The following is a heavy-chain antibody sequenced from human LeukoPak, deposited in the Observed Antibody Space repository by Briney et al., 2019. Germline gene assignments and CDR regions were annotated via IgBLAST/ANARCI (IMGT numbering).Heavy chain of an antibody. D-gene: IGHD3-16*02. CDR1: GYTFTSYA. CDR2: INAGNGNT. V-gene: IGHV1-3*01. CDR3: ARDAAYLGELSHQFDY. Sequence: EASVTVSFKASGYTFTSYAMHWVRQAPGQRLEWMGWINAGNGNTKYSQKFQGRVTITRDTSASTAYMELSSLRSEDTAVYYCARDAAYLGELSHQFDYGGQGTPVTVSS. J-gene: IGHJ4*02.